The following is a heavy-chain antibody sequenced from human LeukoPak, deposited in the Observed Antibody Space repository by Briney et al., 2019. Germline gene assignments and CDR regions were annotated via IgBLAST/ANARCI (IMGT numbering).Heavy chain of an antibody. CDR2: IYSGGST. D-gene: IGHD6-19*01. CDR1: GFTVSSNY. CDR3: ARGEMIAVAGLDY. V-gene: IGHV3-53*01. J-gene: IGHJ4*02. Sequence: GGSLRLSCAASGFTVSSNYMSWVRQAPGKGLEWVSVIYSGGSTYYADSVKGRFTISRDNPKNTLYLQMNSLRAEDTAVYYCARGEMIAVAGLDYWGQGTLVTVSS.